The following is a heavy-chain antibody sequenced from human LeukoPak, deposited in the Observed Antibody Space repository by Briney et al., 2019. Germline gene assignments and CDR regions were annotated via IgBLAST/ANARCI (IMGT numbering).Heavy chain of an antibody. CDR2: IKQDGSEK. J-gene: IGHJ4*02. CDR3: ARERTMVRGVISYSDY. CDR1: EFTFSSYW. Sequence: GGSLRLSCAAPEFTFSSYWVSWVRQAPGKGLEWVANIKQDGSEKYYVVSVKGRFTISRDNAKNSLYLQMNSLRAEDTAVYYCARERTMVRGVISYSDYWGQGTLVTVSS. V-gene: IGHV3-7*01. D-gene: IGHD3-10*01.